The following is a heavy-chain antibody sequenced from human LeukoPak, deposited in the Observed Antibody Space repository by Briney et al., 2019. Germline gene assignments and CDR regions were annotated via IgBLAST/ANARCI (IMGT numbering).Heavy chain of an antibody. Sequence: PGRSLRLSCAASGFTFSSYGMHWVRQAPARGLEWVAVIGFDGNNKFYADSEKGRFTISRDNSKNTLYLQMNSLRAEDTAVYYCARGSYGAYNYCDYWGQGTLVTVSS. J-gene: IGHJ4*02. CDR2: IGFDGNNK. CDR3: ARGSYGAYNYCDY. D-gene: IGHD4/OR15-4a*01. V-gene: IGHV3-33*01. CDR1: GFTFSSYG.